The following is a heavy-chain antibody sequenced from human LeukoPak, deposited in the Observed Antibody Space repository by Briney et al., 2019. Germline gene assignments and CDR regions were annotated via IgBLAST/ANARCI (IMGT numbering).Heavy chain of an antibody. CDR2: IIPILGIA. D-gene: IGHD2-15*01. Sequence: ASVKVSCKASGGTFSSYAISWVRQAPGQGLEWMGRIIPILGIANYAQKFQGRVTITADKSTSTAYMELSSLRSEDTAVYYCARVRYCSGGSCPYYFDYWGQGTLVTVSS. J-gene: IGHJ4*02. CDR1: GGTFSSYA. CDR3: ARVRYCSGGSCPYYFDY. V-gene: IGHV1-69*04.